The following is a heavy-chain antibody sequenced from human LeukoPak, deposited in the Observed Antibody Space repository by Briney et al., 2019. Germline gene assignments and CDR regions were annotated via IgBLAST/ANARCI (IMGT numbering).Heavy chain of an antibody. J-gene: IGHJ4*02. CDR1: GFTFSRYW. CDR3: AKEFVSIVVVGAAAGWAPVN. D-gene: IGHD2-15*01. V-gene: IGHV3-7*04. Sequence: PGGSLRLSCAASGFTFSRYWMSWVRQAPGKGLEWVANIKQDGSEKYYVDSVKGRFTISRDNAKNSLYLQMNSLTAEDTAVYYCAKEFVSIVVVGAAAGWAPVNSGPGTLVTVSS. CDR2: IKQDGSEK.